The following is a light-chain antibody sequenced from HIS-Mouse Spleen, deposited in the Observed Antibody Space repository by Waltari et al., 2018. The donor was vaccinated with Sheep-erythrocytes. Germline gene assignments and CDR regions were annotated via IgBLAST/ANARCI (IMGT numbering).Light chain of an antibody. Sequence: QSALTQPRSVSGSPGQSVTISCTGTSRHVGRYNYVPWYQQHPGKAPKLMIYDVSKRPSGVPDRFSGSKSGNTASLTISGLQAEDEADYYCCSYAGSYNHVFATGTKVTVL. CDR3: CSYAGSYNHV. CDR2: DVS. V-gene: IGLV2-11*01. CDR1: SRHVGRYNY. J-gene: IGLJ1*01.